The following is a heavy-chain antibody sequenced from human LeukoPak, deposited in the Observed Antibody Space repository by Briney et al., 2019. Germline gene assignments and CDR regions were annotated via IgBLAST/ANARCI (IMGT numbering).Heavy chain of an antibody. Sequence: GGSLRLSCAASGFTFSNYAMHWVRQAPGKGLEWVAVISYDGSNKYYIDSVKGRATISRDNSKNTLYLQMNSLRAEDTAVFYCARETIVSSSLGYWGQGTLVTVSS. CDR3: ARETIVSSSLGY. CDR2: ISYDGSNK. D-gene: IGHD3-16*02. V-gene: IGHV3-30-3*01. CDR1: GFTFSNYA. J-gene: IGHJ4*02.